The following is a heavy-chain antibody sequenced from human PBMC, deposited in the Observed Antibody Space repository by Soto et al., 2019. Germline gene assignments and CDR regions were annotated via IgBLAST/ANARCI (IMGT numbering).Heavy chain of an antibody. CDR2: MSPNSGNT. CDR3: TIVRVADSALDH. V-gene: IGHV1-8*01. J-gene: IGHJ4*02. D-gene: IGHD3-10*02. CDR1: GYTFTSYD. Sequence: GASVKVSCKASGYTFTSYDINWVRQATGQGLEWMGWMSPNSGNTGYAQKFQGRVTMTTDTSTTTAYMELSNPRAEDTAMYYCTIVRVADSALDHWGQGTLVTVSS.